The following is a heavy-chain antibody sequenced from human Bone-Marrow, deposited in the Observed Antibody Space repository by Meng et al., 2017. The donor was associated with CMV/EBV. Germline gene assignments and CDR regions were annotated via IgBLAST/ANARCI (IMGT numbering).Heavy chain of an antibody. CDR3: ARDPITIFGVRYGMDV. Sequence: GESLKISCAASGFTFSTHAMSWVRQAPGKGLNWVSIIYSGGSATYYADSVKGRFTISRDDSKNTLYLQMNSLRAEDTAVYYCARDPITIFGVRYGMDVWVQGTTVTVSS. J-gene: IGHJ6*02. V-gene: IGHV3-23*03. CDR1: GFTFSTHA. CDR2: IYSGGSAT. D-gene: IGHD3-3*01.